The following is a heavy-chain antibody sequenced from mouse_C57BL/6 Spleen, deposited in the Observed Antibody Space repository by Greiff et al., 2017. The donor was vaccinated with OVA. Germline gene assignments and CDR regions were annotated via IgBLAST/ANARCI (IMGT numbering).Heavy chain of an antibody. CDR1: GFTFSSYG. Sequence: DVMLVESGGDLVKPGGSLKLSCAASGFTFSSYGMSWVRQTPDKRLEWVATISSGGSYTYYPDSVKGRFTISRDNAKNTLYLQMSSLKSEDTAMYYCARHSNCFDYWGQGTTLTVSS. V-gene: IGHV5-6*02. CDR3: ARHSNCFDY. CDR2: ISSGGSYT. D-gene: IGHD2-5*01. J-gene: IGHJ2*01.